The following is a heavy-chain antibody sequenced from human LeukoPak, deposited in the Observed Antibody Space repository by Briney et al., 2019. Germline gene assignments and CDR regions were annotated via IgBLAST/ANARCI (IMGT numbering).Heavy chain of an antibody. Sequence: GGSLRLSCAASGFTFSSYAMHWVRQAPGKGLEWVAVISYDGSNKYYAGSVKGRFTISRDNSKNTLYLQMNSLRAEDTAVYYCASPERGGFRIVGATTAYWGQGTLVTVSS. CDR2: ISYDGSNK. V-gene: IGHV3-30*04. CDR1: GFTFSSYA. J-gene: IGHJ4*02. D-gene: IGHD1-26*01. CDR3: ASPERGGFRIVGATTAY.